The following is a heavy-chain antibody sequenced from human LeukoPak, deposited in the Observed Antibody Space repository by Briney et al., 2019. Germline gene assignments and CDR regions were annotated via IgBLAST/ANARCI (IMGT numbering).Heavy chain of an antibody. J-gene: IGHJ3*02. D-gene: IGHD5-24*01. Sequence: SETLSLTCTVSGGSISSSSYYWGCIRQPPGKGLECIGSIYYSGSTYYNPSLKSRVTISADTSKNQFSLKLSSVTAADTAVYFCARDGRDGYTNALDIWGQGTMVTVSS. CDR1: GGSISSSSYY. CDR3: ARDGRDGYTNALDI. CDR2: IYYSGST. V-gene: IGHV4-39*07.